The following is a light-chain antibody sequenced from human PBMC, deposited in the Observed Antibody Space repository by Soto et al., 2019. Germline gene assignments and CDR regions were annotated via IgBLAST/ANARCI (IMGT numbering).Light chain of an antibody. Sequence: EIVWPQSPATLSLSPGQRVTLSCRASQSVNNNLAWYQQKPGQAPRLLIYGASTRATGIPARFSGSGSGTEFTLTISSLQSEDFAVYYCQQYNNWPRTFGQGTK. CDR2: GAS. J-gene: IGKJ1*01. CDR1: QSVNNN. CDR3: QQYNNWPRT. V-gene: IGKV3-15*01.